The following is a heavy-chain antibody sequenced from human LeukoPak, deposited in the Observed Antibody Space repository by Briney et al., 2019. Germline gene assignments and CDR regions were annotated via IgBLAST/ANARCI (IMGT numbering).Heavy chain of an antibody. V-gene: IGHV3-30-3*01. Sequence: GGSLRLSCAASGFTLSSYAMHWVRQAPGKGLEWVAAISYDRSNKYYAHSVKGRFTISRDNSKNTLYLQMNSLKAEDTAMYYCARGNLGAFDPCGQGTLATVSS. J-gene: IGHJ5*02. CDR2: ISYDRSNK. CDR1: GFTLSSYA. CDR3: ARGNLGAFDP. D-gene: IGHD1-26*01.